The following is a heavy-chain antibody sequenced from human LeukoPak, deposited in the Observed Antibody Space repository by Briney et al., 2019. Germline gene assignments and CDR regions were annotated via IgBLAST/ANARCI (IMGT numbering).Heavy chain of an antibody. V-gene: IGHV1-18*01. J-gene: IGHJ4*02. D-gene: IGHD3-22*01. Sequence: ASVKVSCKASGYTFTSYGISWVRQAPGQGLEWMGWISAYNGNTNYAQKLQGRVTMTTDTSTSTAYMELRSLRSDDTVVYYCARDKLLTYYYDSSPLDYWGQGTLVTVSS. CDR1: GYTFTSYG. CDR3: ARDKLLTYYYDSSPLDY. CDR2: ISAYNGNT.